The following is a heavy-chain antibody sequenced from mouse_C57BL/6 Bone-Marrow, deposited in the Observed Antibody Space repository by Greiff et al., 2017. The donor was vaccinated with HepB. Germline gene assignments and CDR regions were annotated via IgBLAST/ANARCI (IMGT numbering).Heavy chain of an antibody. CDR1: GYTFTSYW. CDR2: IHPNSGST. V-gene: IGHV1-64*01. D-gene: IGHD1-1*01. CDR3: ARSLINTVRYFDV. J-gene: IGHJ1*03. Sequence: QVQLQQPGAELVKPGASVKLSCKASGYTFTSYWMHWVKQRPGQGLEWIGMIHPNSGSTNYNEKFKSKATLTVDKSSSTAYMQLSSLTSEDSAVYYCARSLINTVRYFDVWGTGTTVTVSS.